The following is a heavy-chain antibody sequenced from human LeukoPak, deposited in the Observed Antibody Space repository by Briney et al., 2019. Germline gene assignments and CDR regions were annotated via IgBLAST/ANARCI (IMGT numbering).Heavy chain of an antibody. CDR3: ARELGSSSWYRIKSFDY. J-gene: IGHJ4*02. CDR1: GGTFSSYA. CDR2: IIPIFGTA. V-gene: IGHV1-69*13. Sequence: ASVKVSCKASGGTFSSYAISWVRQVPGQGLEWMGGIIPIFGTANYAQKFQGRVTITADESTSTAYMELSSLRSEDTAVYYCARELGSSSWYRIKSFDYWGQGTLVTVSS. D-gene: IGHD6-13*01.